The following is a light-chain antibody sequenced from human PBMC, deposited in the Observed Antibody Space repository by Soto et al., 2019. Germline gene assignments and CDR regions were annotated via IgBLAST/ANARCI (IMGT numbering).Light chain of an antibody. V-gene: IGKV3-20*01. CDR1: QSIYSRY. Sequence: EIVLTQSPGTLSSSPGERATLSCRASQSIYSRYLAWYQQRPGQPPRLLIHGAFTRATDISDRFSGSGSGTDFTLTISRLEPEDFAVYYCHHYGDSPPETFGQGTRVEIK. J-gene: IGKJ1*01. CDR3: HHYGDSPPET. CDR2: GAF.